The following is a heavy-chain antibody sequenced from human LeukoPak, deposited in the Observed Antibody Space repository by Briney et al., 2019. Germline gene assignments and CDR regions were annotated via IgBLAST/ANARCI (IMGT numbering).Heavy chain of an antibody. CDR3: ARVAAMVRGVTGGMDV. CDR2: IYSGGAT. CDR1: GFTVSSNY. J-gene: IGHJ6*02. V-gene: IGHV3-53*01. Sequence: GGSLRLSCAASGFTVSSNYMSWVRQAPGKGLEWVSIIYSGGATYYADSVKGRFTISRDNAKNSLYLQMNSLRAEDTAVYYCARVAAMVRGVTGGMDVWGQGTTVTVSS. D-gene: IGHD3-10*01.